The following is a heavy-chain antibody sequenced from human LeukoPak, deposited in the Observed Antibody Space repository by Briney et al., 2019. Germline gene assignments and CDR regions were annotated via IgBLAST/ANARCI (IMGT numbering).Heavy chain of an antibody. Sequence: PGGSLRLSCAASGFTFSSYAMSWVRQAPGKGLEWVANIKQDGSEKYYVDSVKGRFTISRDNAKNSLYLQMNSLRAEDTAVYYCARDNLVITFGGLSHYFDSWGQGTLVTVSS. V-gene: IGHV3-7*01. J-gene: IGHJ4*02. CDR3: ARDNLVITFGGLSHYFDS. CDR1: GFTFSSYA. D-gene: IGHD3-16*01. CDR2: IKQDGSEK.